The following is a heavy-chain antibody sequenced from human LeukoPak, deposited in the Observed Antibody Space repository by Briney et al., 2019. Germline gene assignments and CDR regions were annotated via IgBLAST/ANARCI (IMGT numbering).Heavy chain of an antibody. V-gene: IGHV4-59*08. J-gene: IGHJ4*02. D-gene: IGHD3-16*01. Sequence: SETLSLTCSVSGGSISSYYWSWIRQPPGKGLEYIGYIFYSGRTNYNPSLKSRLTISVDTSKNQFSLKLSSVTAADTAVYYCARARWGIPDYWGQGTLVTVSS. CDR3: ARARWGIPDY. CDR2: IFYSGRT. CDR1: GGSISSYY.